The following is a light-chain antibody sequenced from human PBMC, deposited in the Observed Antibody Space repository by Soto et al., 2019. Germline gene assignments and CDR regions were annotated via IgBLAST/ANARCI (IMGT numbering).Light chain of an antibody. CDR1: QGIRKD. CDR3: LQHNSFPFT. Sequence: DIQMTQSPSSLSASIGDRVTITCRASQGIRKDLGWFQQKPGKAPKRLIYAVYSLESGVPSRFSGSGSGTEFTLTISSLQPEDFATYYCLQHNSFPFTFGQGTKLDIK. V-gene: IGKV1-17*01. CDR2: AVY. J-gene: IGKJ2*01.